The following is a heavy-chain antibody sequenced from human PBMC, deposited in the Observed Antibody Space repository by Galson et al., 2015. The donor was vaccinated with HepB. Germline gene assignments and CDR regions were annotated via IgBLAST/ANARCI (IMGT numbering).Heavy chain of an antibody. D-gene: IGHD6-13*01. J-gene: IGHJ3*02. Sequence: SLRLSCAASGFTFSTYGMHWARQAPGKGLKWVAVISNDGSNEYFADSVQGRFTISRDNSKNTLYMQMNSLRAEDTAVYYCAKARGGSSWYMDAFDIWGQGTMVTVSS. V-gene: IGHV3-30*18. CDR2: ISNDGSNE. CDR3: AKARGGSSWYMDAFDI. CDR1: GFTFSTYG.